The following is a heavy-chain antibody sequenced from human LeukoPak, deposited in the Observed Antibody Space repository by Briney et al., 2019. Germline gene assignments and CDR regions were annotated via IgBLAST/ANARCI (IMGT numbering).Heavy chain of an antibody. CDR2: MNPNSGNT. CDR3: ARGYGGYLTHYYHYMDV. J-gene: IGHJ6*03. D-gene: IGHD4-17*01. Sequence: ASVKVSCKASGYTFTSYDINWVRQATGQGLEWMGWMNPNSGNTGYAQKFQGRVTMTRNTSIRTAYMELSGLRSEDTAVYYCARGYGGYLTHYYHYMDVWGKGTTVTISS. V-gene: IGHV1-8*01. CDR1: GYTFTSYD.